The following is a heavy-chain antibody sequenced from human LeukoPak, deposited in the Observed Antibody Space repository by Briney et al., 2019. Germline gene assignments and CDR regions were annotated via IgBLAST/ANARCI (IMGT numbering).Heavy chain of an antibody. CDR2: INPNSGGT. CDR1: GYTFTGYY. Sequence: ASVKVSCKASGYTFTGYYMHWVRQAPGQGLEWMGWINPNSGGTNYAQKFQGWVTMTRDTSISTAYTELSRLRSDDTAVYYCARDLGCSSTSCPTDYGMDVWGQGTTVTVSS. J-gene: IGHJ6*02. V-gene: IGHV1-2*04. D-gene: IGHD2-2*01. CDR3: ARDLGCSSTSCPTDYGMDV.